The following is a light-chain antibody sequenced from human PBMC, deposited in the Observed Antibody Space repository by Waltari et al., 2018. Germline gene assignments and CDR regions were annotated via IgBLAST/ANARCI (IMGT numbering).Light chain of an antibody. Sequence: QSALTQPASVSGSPGQSITISCAGSRSDVGTYDLLSWYKQHPGQAPKLIIYEVTKRPSGVPDRFSGSKSGNTASLTISGLQAADEADYYCCSCAGVTPYVLFGGGTKVTVL. CDR1: RSDVGTYDL. J-gene: IGLJ2*01. CDR2: EVT. V-gene: IGLV2-23*02. CDR3: CSCAGVTPYVL.